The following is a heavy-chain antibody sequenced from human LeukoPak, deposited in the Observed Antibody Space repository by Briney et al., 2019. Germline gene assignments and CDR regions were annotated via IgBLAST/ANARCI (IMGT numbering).Heavy chain of an antibody. D-gene: IGHD3-9*01. Sequence: KPSESLSLTCAVYGGSFSGYYWSWIRQPPGKGLEWIGEINHGGSTNYNTSLKSRITMSVDTCKNQFSLKLSSVTAADTAVYYCARDNDMGFEYWGQGTLVT. J-gene: IGHJ4*02. CDR1: GGSFSGYY. CDR3: ARDNDMGFEY. V-gene: IGHV4-34*01. CDR2: INHGGST.